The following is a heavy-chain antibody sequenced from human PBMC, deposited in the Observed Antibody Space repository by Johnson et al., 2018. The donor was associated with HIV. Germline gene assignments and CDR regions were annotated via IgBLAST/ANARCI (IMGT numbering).Heavy chain of an antibody. V-gene: IGHV3-30*18. CDR1: GFSFSSYA. J-gene: IGHJ3*01. Sequence: QVKLVESGGGVVQPGRSLRLSCAASGFSFSSYAMHWVRQSPGKGLEWVAVISYDGSNEYYAESVKGRFTISRDNSKNTLHLQMNSLRAEDTAVYYCAKSGLFVLVVYAPDVFDVWGQGTMVTVSS. CDR3: AKSGLFVLVVYAPDVFDV. CDR2: ISYDGSNE. D-gene: IGHD2-8*02.